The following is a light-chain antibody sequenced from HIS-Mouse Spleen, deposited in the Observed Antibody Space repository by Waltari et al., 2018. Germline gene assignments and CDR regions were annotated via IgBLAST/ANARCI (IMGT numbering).Light chain of an antibody. CDR2: KSS. Sequence: DIQMTQSPSTLSASVGDRVTITCRPSQSISSWLAWYQQKPGKAPKVLIYKSSSLESGVPSRFSGSGSGTEFTLTISSLQTDDFATYCCQQYNSYSWTFGQGTKVAIK. J-gene: IGKJ1*01. V-gene: IGKV1-5*03. CDR3: QQYNSYSWT. CDR1: QSISSW.